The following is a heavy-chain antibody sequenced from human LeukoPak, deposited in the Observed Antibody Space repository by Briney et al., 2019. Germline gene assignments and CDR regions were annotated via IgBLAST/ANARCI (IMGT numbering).Heavy chain of an antibody. CDR2: ITASGGNT. CDR1: GFTFSSYA. CDR3: AKGNGYSYGRYYFEY. J-gene: IGHJ4*02. D-gene: IGHD5-18*01. V-gene: IGHV3-23*01. Sequence: GGSLRLSCAASGFTFSSYAMGWVRQAPGKGLEWVSAITASGGNTYYADSVKGRFTISRDNSKHTLYLQVNSLRAEDTAVYYCAKGNGYSYGRYYFEYWGQGTLVTVSS.